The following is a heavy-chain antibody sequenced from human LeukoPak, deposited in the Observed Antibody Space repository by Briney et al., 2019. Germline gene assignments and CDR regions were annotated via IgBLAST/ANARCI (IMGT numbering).Heavy chain of an antibody. CDR3: ARVRGFGADYYYYYMGV. D-gene: IGHD3-10*01. Sequence: SETLSLTCTVSGGSISSSGYYWGWIRQPPGKGLEWIGSIYYSGNTYYNPSLKSRVTMSVDKSKNQFSLKVNSVTAADTAVYYCARVRGFGADYYYYYMGVWGKGTTVTVSS. V-gene: IGHV4-39*07. CDR1: GGSISSSGYY. CDR2: IYYSGNT. J-gene: IGHJ6*03.